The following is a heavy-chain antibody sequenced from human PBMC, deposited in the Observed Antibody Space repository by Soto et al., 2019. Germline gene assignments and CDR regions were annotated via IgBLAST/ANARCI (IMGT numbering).Heavy chain of an antibody. CDR2: IYYSGST. J-gene: IGHJ4*02. CDR1: GGSISSYY. V-gene: IGHV4-59*08. D-gene: IGHD1-1*01. CDR3: ARRYRRALDY. Sequence: QVQLQESGPRLVKPSETLSLTCTVSGGSISSYYWSWIRQPPGKGLEWIGYIYYSGSTNYNPSLKSRVTISADTSKNQYSLKLSSVTAADTAVYYCARRYRRALDYWGQGTLVTVSS.